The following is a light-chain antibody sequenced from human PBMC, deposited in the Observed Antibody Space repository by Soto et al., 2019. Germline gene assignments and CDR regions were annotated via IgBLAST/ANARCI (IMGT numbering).Light chain of an antibody. Sequence: DIQMTQSPSSLSASVGDRVTITCRASQSISSYLNWYQQKPGKAPKLLIYAASSLQSGVPSRFSGSGSGTDFTLTTSSLQPEDFATYYCQQSYSIPNTFGPGTKVDIK. V-gene: IGKV1-39*01. CDR1: QSISSY. CDR2: AAS. J-gene: IGKJ3*01. CDR3: QQSYSIPNT.